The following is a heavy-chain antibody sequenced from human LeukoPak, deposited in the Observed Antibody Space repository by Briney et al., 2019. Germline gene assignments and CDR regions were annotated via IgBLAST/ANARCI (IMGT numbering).Heavy chain of an antibody. J-gene: IGHJ4*02. CDR3: AKDINYDSSGYSYYTSFDY. V-gene: IGHV3-9*01. D-gene: IGHD3-22*01. Sequence: GRSLRLSCAASGFTFDDYAMHWVRQAPGKGLELVSGISWNSGSIVYADSVKGRFTISRDNAKNSLYLQMNSLRAEDTALYYCAKDINYDSSGYSYYTSFDYWGQGTLVTVS. CDR1: GFTFDDYA. CDR2: ISWNSGSI.